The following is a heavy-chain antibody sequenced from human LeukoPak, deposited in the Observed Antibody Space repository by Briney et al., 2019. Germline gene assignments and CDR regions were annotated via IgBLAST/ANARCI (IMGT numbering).Heavy chain of an antibody. CDR3: ARFYDREARDAFDI. D-gene: IGHD3-22*01. CDR1: GYTFTSYD. CDR2: MNPNSGNT. J-gene: IGHJ3*02. V-gene: IGHV1-8*01. Sequence: ASVKVSCKASGYTFTSYDINWVRQATGQGLEWMGWMNPNSGNTGYAQKFQGRVTMTRNTSISTAYMELSSLRSEDTAVYYCARFYDREARDAFDIWGQGTMVTVSS.